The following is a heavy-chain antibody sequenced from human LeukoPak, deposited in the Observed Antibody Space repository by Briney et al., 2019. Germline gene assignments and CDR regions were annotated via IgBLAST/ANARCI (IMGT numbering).Heavy chain of an antibody. CDR3: AKEGRSLQTY. J-gene: IGHJ4*02. V-gene: IGHV3-7*03. D-gene: IGHD5-24*01. CDR2: IKEDGTET. Sequence: GGSLRLSCAASGFMFSSNWMSWVRLAPGKGLEWVANIKEDGTETYYVDSVKGRFTISRDNAKNSLYLQMSSLRVGDTAVYYCAKEGRSLQTYWGQGTLVTVSS. CDR1: GFMFSSNW.